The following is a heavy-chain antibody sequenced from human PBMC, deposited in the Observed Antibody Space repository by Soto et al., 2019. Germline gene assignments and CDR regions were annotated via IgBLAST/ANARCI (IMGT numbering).Heavy chain of an antibody. D-gene: IGHD3-9*01. V-gene: IGHV3-7*03. Sequence: GGSLRLSCAASGFTFSSYWMSWVRQAPGKGLEWVANIKQDGSEKYYVDSVKGRFTISRDNAKNSLYLQMNSLRAEDTAVYYCAGDTGRYFGSGGMDVWGQGTTVTVSS. CDR2: IKQDGSEK. CDR1: GFTFSSYW. CDR3: AGDTGRYFGSGGMDV. J-gene: IGHJ6*02.